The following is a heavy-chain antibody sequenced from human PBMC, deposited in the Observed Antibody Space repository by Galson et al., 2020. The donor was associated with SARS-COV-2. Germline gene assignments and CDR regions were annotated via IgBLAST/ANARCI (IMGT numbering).Heavy chain of an antibody. CDR1: GGTFSSYA. J-gene: IGHJ4*02. V-gene: IGHV1-69*04. CDR2: IIPILGIA. Sequence: KISCKASGGTFSSYAISWVRQAPGQGLEWMGRIIPILGIANYAQKFQGRVTITADKSTSTAYMELRSLRSEDTAVYYCAREGVAGSQYYFDSWAQGTLSTVAS. D-gene: IGHD6-19*01. CDR3: AREGVAGSQYYFDS.